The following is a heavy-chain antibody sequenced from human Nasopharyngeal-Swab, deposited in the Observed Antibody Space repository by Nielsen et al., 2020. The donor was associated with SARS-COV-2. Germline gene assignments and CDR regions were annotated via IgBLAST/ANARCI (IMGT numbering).Heavy chain of an antibody. D-gene: IGHD3-3*01. CDR2: ISSSSSYI. CDR1: GFTFNNYN. Sequence: GSLKLSRAASGFTFNNYNLNWVRQAPGKGLEWVSSISSSSSYIYYADSVKGRFTISRDNAKNSLYLQMNSLRAEDTAVYYCARDGLDYDFWSAYFMDVWGQGTTVTVSS. J-gene: IGHJ6*02. CDR3: ARDGLDYDFWSAYFMDV. V-gene: IGHV3-21*01.